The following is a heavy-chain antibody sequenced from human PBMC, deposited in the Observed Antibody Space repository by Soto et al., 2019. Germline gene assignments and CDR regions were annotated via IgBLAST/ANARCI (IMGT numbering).Heavy chain of an antibody. CDR2: IYYSGST. CDR1: GGSISSSSYY. CDR3: ATAWGVVVVAAGFDY. D-gene: IGHD2-15*01. Sequence: SETLSLTCTVSGGSISSSSYYWGWIRQPPGKGLEWIGSIYYSGSTYYNPSLKSRVTISVDTSKNQFSLKLSSVTAADTAVYYCATAWGVVVVAAGFDYWGQGTLVTAPQ. V-gene: IGHV4-39*01. J-gene: IGHJ4*02.